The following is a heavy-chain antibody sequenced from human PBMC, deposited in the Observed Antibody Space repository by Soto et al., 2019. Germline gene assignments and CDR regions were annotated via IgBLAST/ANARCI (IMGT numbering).Heavy chain of an antibody. D-gene: IGHD1-7*01. CDR1: GGSISSGGYY. CDR3: ARDRVLTGTKAGGAYFYL. J-gene: IGHJ2*01. CDR2: IYYSGST. Sequence: QVQLQESGPGLVKPSQTLSLTCTVSGGSISSGGYYWSWIRQHPGKGLEWIGYIYYSGSTYYNPDFKSRVTITVDTSKIQFSLKLSSVTAADTAVYYCARDRVLTGTKAGGAYFYLGGRGTLVTVSS. V-gene: IGHV4-31*03.